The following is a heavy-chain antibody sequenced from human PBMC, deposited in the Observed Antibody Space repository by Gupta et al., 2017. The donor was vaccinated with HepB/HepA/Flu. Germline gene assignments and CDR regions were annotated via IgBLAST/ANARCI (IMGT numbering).Heavy chain of an antibody. CDR2: IYPDDSDT. Sequence: EVQLAQSGAEVTKPGESLKISCKGSGYRFSKYWIAWVRQMHGKGLEWMGFIYPDDSDTKYSPSFQGKVTISADKCIGTAYLHWRSLKASDAAMYYCARGSAGYMTFVYWGQGTLVTVSS. CDR1: GYRFSKYW. CDR3: ARGSAGYMTFVY. J-gene: IGHJ4*02. D-gene: IGHD6-13*01. V-gene: IGHV5-51*01.